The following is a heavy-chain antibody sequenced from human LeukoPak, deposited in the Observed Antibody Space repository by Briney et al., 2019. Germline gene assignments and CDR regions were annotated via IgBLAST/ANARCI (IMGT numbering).Heavy chain of an antibody. CDR2: INPNSGGT. CDR3: ARTPYCSSTSCSIPRYYYYYYGMDV. D-gene: IGHD2-2*01. Sequence: ASVKVSCKASGYTFTGYYMHWVRQAPGQGLEWMGWINPNSGGTNYAQKFQGRVTMTRDTSISTAYMELSRLRSDDTAVYYCARTPYCSSTSCSIPRYYYYYYGMDVWGQGTTVTVSS. J-gene: IGHJ6*02. CDR1: GYTFTGYY. V-gene: IGHV1-2*02.